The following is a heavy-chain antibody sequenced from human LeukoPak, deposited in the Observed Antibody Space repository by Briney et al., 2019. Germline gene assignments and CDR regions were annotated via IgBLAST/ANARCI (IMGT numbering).Heavy chain of an antibody. J-gene: IGHJ5*02. Sequence: GSVKVSCKASGYTFTAYYIHWVRQAPGQGPEWMGWINPNSGGTKYAQKFQGRVTMTRDTSISTAYMDLRWPTSDDTATYYCAKQHEAWFDPWGQGTLVTVSS. CDR3: AKQHEAWFDP. D-gene: IGHD1/OR15-1a*01. V-gene: IGHV1-2*02. CDR2: INPNSGGT. CDR1: GYTFTAYY.